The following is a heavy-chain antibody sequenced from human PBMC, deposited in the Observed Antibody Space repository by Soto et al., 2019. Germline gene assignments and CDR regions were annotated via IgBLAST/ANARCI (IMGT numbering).Heavy chain of an antibody. CDR3: AREFSNSPEAFDS. D-gene: IGHD6-6*01. CDR2: IYYTGST. Sequence: SETLSLTCTVSGGSVNRDNFYWSWIRQPPGRGLEWIGYIYYTGSTNYNPSLKSRVTISIDTSRNQFSLKLSSVTAADTAVYYCAREFSNSPEAFDSWGQGSLVTVSS. V-gene: IGHV4-61*01. J-gene: IGHJ4*02. CDR1: GGSVNRDNFY.